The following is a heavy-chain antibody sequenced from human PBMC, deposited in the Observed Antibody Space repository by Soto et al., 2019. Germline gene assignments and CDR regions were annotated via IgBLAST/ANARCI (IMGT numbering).Heavy chain of an antibody. J-gene: IGHJ4*02. CDR3: AMIPTSNYYDSSGYYRCGY. CDR1: GYSISSGYY. V-gene: IGHV4-38-2*01. Sequence: PSETLSLTCAVSGYSISSGYYWGWIRQPPGTGLEWIGSIYHSGSTYYNPSLKSRVTISVDTSKNQFSLKLSSVTAADTAVYYCAMIPTSNYYDSSGYYRCGYWGQGTLVTVSS. CDR2: IYHSGST. D-gene: IGHD3-22*01.